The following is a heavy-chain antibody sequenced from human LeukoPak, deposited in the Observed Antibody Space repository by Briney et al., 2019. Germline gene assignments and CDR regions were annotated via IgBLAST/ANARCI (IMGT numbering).Heavy chain of an antibody. V-gene: IGHV3-21*01. D-gene: IGHD3-3*01. J-gene: IGHJ4*02. Sequence: SGGSLRLSCAASGFTFSSYSMNWVRQAPGKGLEWVSSISSSSSYIYYADSVKGRFTISRDNAKNSLYLQTNSLRAEDTAVYYCARDLSGYYFFDYWGQGTLVTVSS. CDR3: ARDLSGYYFFDY. CDR1: GFTFSSYS. CDR2: ISSSSSYI.